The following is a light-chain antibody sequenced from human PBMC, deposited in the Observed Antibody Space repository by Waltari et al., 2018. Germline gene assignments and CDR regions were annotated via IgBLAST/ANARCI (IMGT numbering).Light chain of an antibody. CDR3: QHYLRLPVT. J-gene: IGKJ1*01. Sequence: EIVLTQSPGTLSLSTGERATVACRSSQSVSRALAWYQQKPGQAPRLLIYGASTRATGIPDRFRGSGSGTDFSLTISRLEPDDFGVYYCQHYLRLPVTFGQGTTVEI. V-gene: IGKV3-20*01. CDR2: GAS. CDR1: QSVSRA.